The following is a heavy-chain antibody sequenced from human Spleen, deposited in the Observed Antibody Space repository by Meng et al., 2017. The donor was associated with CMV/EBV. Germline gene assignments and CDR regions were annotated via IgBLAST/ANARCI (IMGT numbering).Heavy chain of an antibody. CDR2: LFYSGLT. D-gene: IGHD3-10*01. V-gene: IGHV4-31*03. J-gene: IGHJ4*02. Sequence: SETLSLTCNVSGDSISGGGYCWTWIRQHPGKGLEWIGYLFYSGLTSSNPSLKSRLNISLDTSNNQFSLKLSSVTAADTAVYYCARSYYGSGSYYVDYWGQGTLVTVSS. CDR3: ARSYYGSGSYYVDY. CDR1: GDSISGGGYC.